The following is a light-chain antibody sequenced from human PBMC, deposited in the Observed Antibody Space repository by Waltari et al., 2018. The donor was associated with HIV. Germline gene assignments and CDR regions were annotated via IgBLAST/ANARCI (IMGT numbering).Light chain of an antibody. V-gene: IGKV2-30*01. CDR1: QSLVYSDGNTY. CDR2: KVS. J-gene: IGKJ1*01. Sequence: DVVLTQSPLSLPVTLGQPASISCRSNQSLVYSDGNTYLNWFLPRPGQSPRRLMYKVSNRGSGVPDRFSGSGSGTDFTLKISRVEAEDVGVYSCMQGSHWPRTFGQGTKVEIK. CDR3: MQGSHWPRT.